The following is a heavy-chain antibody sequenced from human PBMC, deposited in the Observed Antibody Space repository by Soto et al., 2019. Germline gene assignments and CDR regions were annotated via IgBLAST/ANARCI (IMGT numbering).Heavy chain of an antibody. V-gene: IGHV1-18*01. CDR3: ARDGITVTSIADY. J-gene: IGHJ4*02. CDR1: GYTFTSYG. D-gene: IGHD4-17*01. CDR2: ISVYNGHT. Sequence: ASVKVSCKASGYTFTSYGISWVRQAPGQGLEWMGWISVYNGHTSHAQKLQGRVTMTTDTSTSTACMELRSLRSDDTAVYYCARDGITVTSIADYWGQGTLVTVSS.